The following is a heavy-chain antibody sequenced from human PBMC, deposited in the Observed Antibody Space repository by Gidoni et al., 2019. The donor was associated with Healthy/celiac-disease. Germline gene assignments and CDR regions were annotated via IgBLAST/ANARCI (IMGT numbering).Heavy chain of an antibody. Sequence: QVQLVQSGAEVKKPGASVKVSCKASGYTFTSYYMHWVRQAPGQGLEWMGIINPSGGSTSYAQKFQGRVTMTRDTSTSTVYMELSSLRSEDTAVYYCARDLKDIVLMVYGELYGMDVWGQGTTVTVSS. J-gene: IGHJ6*02. V-gene: IGHV1-46*01. D-gene: IGHD2-8*01. CDR3: ARDLKDIVLMVYGELYGMDV. CDR2: INPSGGST. CDR1: GYTFTSYY.